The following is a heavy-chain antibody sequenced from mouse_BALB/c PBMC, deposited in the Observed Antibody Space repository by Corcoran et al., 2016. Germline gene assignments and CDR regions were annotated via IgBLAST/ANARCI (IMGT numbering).Heavy chain of an antibody. J-gene: IGHJ1*01. CDR2: IYWDDDK. Sequence: QVTLKESGPGILQPSQTLSLTCSVSGFSLSTSGMGVSWIRQPSGKGLEWLAHIYWDDDKRYNPSLKSRLTISKDTSSNQVFLKITSVDTADTATYYCARRFDDGYRYFDVWGAGTTVTVSS. V-gene: IGHV8-12*01. CDR3: ARRFDDGYRYFDV. D-gene: IGHD2-3*01. CDR1: GFSLSTSGMG.